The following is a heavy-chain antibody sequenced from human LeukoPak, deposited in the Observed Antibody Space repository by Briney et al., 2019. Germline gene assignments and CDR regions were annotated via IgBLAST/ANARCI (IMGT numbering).Heavy chain of an antibody. J-gene: IGHJ5*02. CDR3: AREHRDSRYWFDP. Sequence: PGGSLRLSCAASGFTFSSYSMNWVRQAPGKGLEWVSSISSSSSYIYYADSVKGRFTISRDNAKNSLYLQMNSLRAEDTAVYHCAREHRDSRYWFDPWGQGTLVTVSS. D-gene: IGHD3-22*01. CDR2: ISSSSSYI. V-gene: IGHV3-21*01. CDR1: GFTFSSYS.